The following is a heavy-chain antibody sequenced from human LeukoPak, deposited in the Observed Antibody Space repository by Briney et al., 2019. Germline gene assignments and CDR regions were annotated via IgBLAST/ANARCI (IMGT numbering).Heavy chain of an antibody. V-gene: IGHV3-20*04. D-gene: IGHD4-17*01. CDR1: GFTFDDYG. CDR3: ARGHTAVTRHFDF. J-gene: IGHJ4*02. Sequence: GSLRLSCAASGFTFDDYGMSWVRQAPGKGLEWVSSIQWNDDSTGYADSVKGRFTISRDNAKNSLYLQMNSLRAEDTAVYYCARGHTAVTRHFDFWGQGTLVTVSS. CDR2: IQWNDDST.